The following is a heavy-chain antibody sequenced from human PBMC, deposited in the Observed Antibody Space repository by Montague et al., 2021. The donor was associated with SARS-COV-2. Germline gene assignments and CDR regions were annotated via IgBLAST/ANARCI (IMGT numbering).Heavy chain of an antibody. CDR1: GDSVTSDCYF. CDR3: ASHRVRYHVLTGYSGHFDD. D-gene: IGHD3-9*01. Sequence: SETLSLTCLVSGDSVTSDCYFWAWIRQSPGKGLEWIGSLFHSGDTYHNPSLKDRLSMSVDTSNNRFSLKLSSVSAADTAVYYCASHRVRYHVLTGYSGHFDDWGQGTLVTVSS. V-gene: IGHV4-39*01. J-gene: IGHJ4*02. CDR2: LFHSGDT.